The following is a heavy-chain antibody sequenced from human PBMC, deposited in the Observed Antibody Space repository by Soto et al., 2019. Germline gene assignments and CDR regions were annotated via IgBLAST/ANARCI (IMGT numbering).Heavy chain of an antibody. CDR3: ASGVDGDYYYYGMDV. V-gene: IGHV5-10-1*01. CDR1: GYSFTSYL. D-gene: IGHD6-19*01. CDR2: IDPSDSYT. J-gene: IGHJ6*01. Sequence: GESLKISFKGSGYSFTSYLISWVRQMPVKGLEWMGRIDPSDSYTNYSPSFQGHVTISADKSISTAYLQWSSLKASDTAMYYCASGVDGDYYYYGMDVWGQGTTVAVSS.